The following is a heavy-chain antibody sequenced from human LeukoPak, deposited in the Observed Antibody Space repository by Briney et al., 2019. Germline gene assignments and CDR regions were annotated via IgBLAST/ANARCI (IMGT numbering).Heavy chain of an antibody. CDR2: INPSGGAS. D-gene: IGHD6-19*01. CDR1: GYTFTTYY. Sequence: GASVKVSCKAAGYTFTTYYMHWLRQAPGQGLEWMGIINPSGGASNYAQKFQGRVTMTGDTSTSTVYMDLSSLRSEDTAVYYCARELDVDHSSGWYGLDYWGQGTLVTVSS. CDR3: ARELDVDHSSGWYGLDY. J-gene: IGHJ4*02. V-gene: IGHV1-46*01.